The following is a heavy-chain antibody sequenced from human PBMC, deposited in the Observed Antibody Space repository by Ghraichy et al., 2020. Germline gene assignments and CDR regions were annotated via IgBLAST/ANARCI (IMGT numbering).Heavy chain of an antibody. V-gene: IGHV3-30*03. CDR1: GFTFSAYD. Sequence: GGSLRLSCAASGFTFSAYDMHWVRQAPGKGLEWVAVIAYDGGRKYYADSVKGRFTISRDNSKNTLSLRMDSLGVEDTAIYFCARGPPYEPTDYWGQGTVVTVSS. D-gene: IGHD3-3*01. J-gene: IGHJ4*02. CDR2: IAYDGGRK. CDR3: ARGPPYEPTDY.